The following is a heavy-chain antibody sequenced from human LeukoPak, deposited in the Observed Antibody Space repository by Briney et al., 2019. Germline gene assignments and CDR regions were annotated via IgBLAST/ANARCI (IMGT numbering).Heavy chain of an antibody. CDR2: IYPGDSDT. J-gene: IGHJ5*02. V-gene: IGHV5-51*01. D-gene: IGHD6-19*01. CDR1: GYSFTSYW. CDR3: ARLSGGIAVAGTEESDP. Sequence: GGSLKISCKGSGYSFTSYWIGWVRQMPGKGLEWMGIIYPGDSDTRYSPSFQGQVTISADKSVSTAYLQWSSLKASDTAMYYCARLSGGIAVAGTEESDPWGQGTLVTVSS.